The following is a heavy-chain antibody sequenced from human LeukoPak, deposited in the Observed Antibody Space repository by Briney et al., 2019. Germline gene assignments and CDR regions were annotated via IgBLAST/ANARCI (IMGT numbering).Heavy chain of an antibody. CDR1: GITFSNSA. CDR3: ARDSSGWSTLSY. V-gene: IGHV3-23*01. Sequence: PGGSLRLSCVPSGITFSNSALSWVRQAPGKGLEWVSAISGSGGSTYYADSVKGRFTISRDNSKNTLYLQMNSLRAEDTAVYYCARDSSGWSTLSYWGQGTLVTVSS. J-gene: IGHJ4*02. CDR2: ISGSGGST. D-gene: IGHD6-19*01.